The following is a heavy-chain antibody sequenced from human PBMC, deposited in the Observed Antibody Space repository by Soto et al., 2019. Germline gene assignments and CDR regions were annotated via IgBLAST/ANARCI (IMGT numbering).Heavy chain of an antibody. J-gene: IGHJ4*02. CDR1: GGFISSRTYY. Sequence: SETLSLTCTVSGGFISSRTYYWGWVRQSPQRGLEYIGEIFHDGTANYYPSFERRVAMSVDTSRNQFSLKLTSVTAADTAVYFCARLVYDTRLNYMYFDFWGPGTLVTVSS. CDR2: IFHDGTA. V-gene: IGHV4-39*07. CDR3: ARLVYDTRLNYMYFDF. D-gene: IGHD3-10*01.